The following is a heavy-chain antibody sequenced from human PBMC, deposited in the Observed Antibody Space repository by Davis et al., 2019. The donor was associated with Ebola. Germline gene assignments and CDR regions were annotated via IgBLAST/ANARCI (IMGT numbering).Heavy chain of an antibody. CDR3: ARKGGQDYDFWSGYSYYYYGMDV. Sequence: ASVKVSCKASGYTFTSYVIHWVRQAPGQRLEWMGLINPVNGNTKYSQHFQGRVTISRDTSASTAYMDLSSLRSEDTAVYYCARKGGQDYDFWSGYSYYYYGMDVWGQGTTVTVSS. V-gene: IGHV1-3*01. CDR2: INPVNGNT. D-gene: IGHD3-3*01. J-gene: IGHJ6*02. CDR1: GYTFTSYV.